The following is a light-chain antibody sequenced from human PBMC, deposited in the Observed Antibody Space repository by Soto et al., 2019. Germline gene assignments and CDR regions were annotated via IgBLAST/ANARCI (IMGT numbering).Light chain of an antibody. CDR2: DDS. CDR3: QVWDSSTDQLYV. Sequence: SYELTQPPSVSVAPGQTAGITCGGDNFGSKNVHWYQQRPGQAPVLVVYDDSDRPSGIPERFSGSKSGNTATLTISRVEAGDEADYYCQVWDSSTDQLYVFGSGTQLTVL. V-gene: IGLV3-21*02. J-gene: IGLJ6*01. CDR1: NFGSKN.